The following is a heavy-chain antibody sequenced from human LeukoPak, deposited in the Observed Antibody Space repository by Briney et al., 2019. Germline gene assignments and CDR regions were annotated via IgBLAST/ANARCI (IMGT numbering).Heavy chain of an antibody. CDR3: AREETYWNPSGYYYYYMDV. CDR2: IKQGGGEK. J-gene: IGHJ6*03. V-gene: IGHV3-7*01. D-gene: IGHD1-1*01. Sequence: PGGSLRLSCTASGFTFSRCWMSWVRQAPGKGLEWVANIKQGGGEKYYVDSVKGRFSISRDNAKNALYLQMNSLKVEDTAVYYCAREETYWNPSGYYYYYMDVWGTGTTVTVSS. CDR1: GFTFSRCW.